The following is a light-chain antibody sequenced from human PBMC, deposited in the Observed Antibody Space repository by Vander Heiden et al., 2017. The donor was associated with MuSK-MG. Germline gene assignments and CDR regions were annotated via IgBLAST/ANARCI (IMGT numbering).Light chain of an antibody. CDR3: SSYAGSNNYVV. CDR1: SSDVGGYDF. J-gene: IGLJ2*01. V-gene: IGLV2-8*01. CDR2: DVS. Sequence: QSALTQPPSASGSPGQSVTISCTGTSSDVGGYDFVSWYQQYPGKVPKLMIYDVSERPSGVPDRFSGSKSGNTASLTVSGLQAEDEADYYCSSYAGSNNYVVFGGGTRLTVL.